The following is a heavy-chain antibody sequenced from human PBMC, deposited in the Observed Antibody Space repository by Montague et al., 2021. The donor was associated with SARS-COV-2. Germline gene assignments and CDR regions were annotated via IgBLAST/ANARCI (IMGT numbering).Heavy chain of an antibody. CDR1: GFTFSSYS. CDR2: ISSSSSYI. Sequence: SLRLSCAASGFTFSSYSMNWVRQAPGKGLEWVSSISSSSSYIYYADSVKGRFTISRDNAMNSLYLQMNSLRAEDTAVYYCASLTTDTLYYYYGMDVWGQGTTVTVSS. D-gene: IGHD1-14*01. J-gene: IGHJ6*02. V-gene: IGHV3-21*01. CDR3: ASLTTDTLYYYYGMDV.